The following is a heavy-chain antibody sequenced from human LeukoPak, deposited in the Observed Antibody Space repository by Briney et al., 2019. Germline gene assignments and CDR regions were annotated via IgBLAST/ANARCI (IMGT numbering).Heavy chain of an antibody. V-gene: IGHV1-2*02. D-gene: IGHD6-19*01. CDR1: GYTFTAYY. CDR3: AREVSVAGTMVDD. J-gene: IGHJ4*02. Sequence: ASVKVSFKASGYTFTAYYLHWVRQAPGQGLEWMGWINPHSGGTNYAQNFQGRVTMTRDTSITTAYMELPSLTSDDTAVYYCAREVSVAGTMVDDWGQGTLVTVSS. CDR2: INPHSGGT.